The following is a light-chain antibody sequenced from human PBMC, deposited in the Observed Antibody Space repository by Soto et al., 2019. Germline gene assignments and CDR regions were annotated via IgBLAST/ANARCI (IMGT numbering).Light chain of an antibody. J-gene: IGKJ2*01. CDR2: EVS. V-gene: IGKV2D-29*01. CDR1: QTARHSDGRTY. CDR3: MQSIDLPPP. Sequence: DLVMTQTPLSLSVTPGQAASISCKSSQTARHSDGRTYLYWYRQKPGQPPQLLIYEVSNRFSGVTERFSGSGSGTDFTLNISRVEADDVGVYYCMQSIDLPPPFGQGTKLEIK.